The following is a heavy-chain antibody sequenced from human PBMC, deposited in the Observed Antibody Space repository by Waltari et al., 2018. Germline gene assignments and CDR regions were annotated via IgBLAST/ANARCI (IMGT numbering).Heavy chain of an antibody. J-gene: IGHJ4*02. CDR3: AREYYYGSGRGPLDY. V-gene: IGHV3-23*01. D-gene: IGHD3-10*01. CDR2: ISDSGGRT. CDR1: GFTFSSYA. Sequence: EVQILESGGDLVQPGGSLRLSCAASGFTFSSYAMHWVRQTPGNGLEWVSVISDSGGRTYYADSVKGRFTISRDNSKNTLYLQMNSLRAEDTALYYCAREYYYGSGRGPLDYWGQGTLVTVSS.